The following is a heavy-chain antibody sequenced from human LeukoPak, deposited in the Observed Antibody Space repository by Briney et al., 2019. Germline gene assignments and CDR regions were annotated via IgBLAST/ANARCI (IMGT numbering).Heavy chain of an antibody. CDR2: INPIFGTA. J-gene: IGHJ6*04. Sequence: GSSVKVSCKASGCTFTSYAMIWVRQAPGQGLEWMGGINPIFGTANYAQKFQGRVTITADESTSTAYMELSSLRSEDTAVYYCARVNCSSTSCSYYGMDVWGKGTTVTVSS. CDR1: GCTFTSYA. V-gene: IGHV1-69*01. CDR3: ARVNCSSTSCSYYGMDV. D-gene: IGHD2-2*01.